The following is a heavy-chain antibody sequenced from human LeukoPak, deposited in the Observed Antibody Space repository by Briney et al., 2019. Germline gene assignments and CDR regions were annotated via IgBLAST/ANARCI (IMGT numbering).Heavy chain of an antibody. D-gene: IGHD1-26*01. J-gene: IGHJ4*02. CDR1: GYTFTGYY. V-gene: IGHV1-2*02. CDR2: INPNSGGT. CDR3: ARDGSRSRGLDY. Sequence: ASVKVSCKASGYTFTGYYMHWVRQAHGQGLEWMGWINPNSGGTNYAQKFQGRVTMTRDTSISTAYMELSRLRSDDTAVYYCARDGSRSRGLDYWGQGTLVTVSS.